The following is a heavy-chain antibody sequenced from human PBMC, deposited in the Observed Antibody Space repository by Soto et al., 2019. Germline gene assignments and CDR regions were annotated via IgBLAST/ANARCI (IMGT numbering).Heavy chain of an antibody. CDR3: ASDLVGASDSYGLDV. D-gene: IGHD1-26*01. CDR2: IWHDGNNK. Sequence: GGSLRLSCAAYGFTFSNYGMHWVRQAPGKGLEWVAIIWHDGNNKYYADSVRGRFIISRDNSKNRLYLQMNSLRAEDTAVYYCASDLVGASDSYGLDVWGQGTPVTVSS. V-gene: IGHV3-33*01. CDR1: GFTFSNYG. J-gene: IGHJ6*02.